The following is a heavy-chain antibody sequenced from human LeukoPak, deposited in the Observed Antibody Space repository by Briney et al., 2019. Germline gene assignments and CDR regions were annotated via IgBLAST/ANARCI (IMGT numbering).Heavy chain of an antibody. V-gene: IGHV3-21*01. J-gene: IGHJ4*02. D-gene: IGHD4-17*01. CDR1: GFTFSSYS. CDR3: ARGHDYGDYFDY. Sequence: PGGSLRLSCAASGFTFSSYSMNWVRQAPGKGLEWVSSISSSSSYIYYADSVKGRFTISRDNAKNSLYLQMNSLRAEDTAVYYCARGHDYGDYFDYWGQGTLVTVSS. CDR2: ISSSSSYI.